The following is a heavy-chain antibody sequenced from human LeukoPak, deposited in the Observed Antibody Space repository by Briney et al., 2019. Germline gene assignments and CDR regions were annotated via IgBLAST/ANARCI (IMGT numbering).Heavy chain of an antibody. CDR1: GFIFSNYE. CDR2: SSSSGSTI. Sequence: GGSLRLSCEASGFIFSNYEMNWVRQAPGKGLEWLSYSSSSGSTIYYADSVKGRFTVSRDNANNSVYLQMNSLRGEGTAVYYCARERSYGSGSPNDAFDIWGQGTMVTVSS. D-gene: IGHD3-10*01. J-gene: IGHJ3*02. CDR3: ARERSYGSGSPNDAFDI. V-gene: IGHV3-48*03.